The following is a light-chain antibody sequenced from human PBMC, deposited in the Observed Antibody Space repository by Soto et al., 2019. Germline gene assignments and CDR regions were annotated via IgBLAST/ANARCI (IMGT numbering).Light chain of an antibody. Sequence: QSVLTQPPPVSAAPGQKVTISCAGSSSNIGGNSVSWYQQLPGTAPKLLIYYDNKRPSGIPDRLSGSKSGTSATLGITGFQTGDEADYYCGSWDSSLSAYVFGTGPKVTVL. CDR1: SSNIGGNS. V-gene: IGLV1-51*01. CDR2: YDN. J-gene: IGLJ1*01. CDR3: GSWDSSLSAYV.